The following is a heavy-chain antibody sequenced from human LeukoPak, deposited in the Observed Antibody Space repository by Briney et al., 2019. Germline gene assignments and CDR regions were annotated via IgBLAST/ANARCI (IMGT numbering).Heavy chain of an antibody. D-gene: IGHD1-1*01. J-gene: IGHJ6*03. Sequence: PRGSLRLSCAVSGFTFSSYSMNWVRQAPGKGLEWVSAISSGSSHINYADSVKGRFTISRDNAENSLYLQMNSLRAEDTAVYYCARVGHWNDLDYYYYMDVWGKGTTVTVSS. CDR3: ARVGHWNDLDYYYYMDV. CDR1: GFTFSSYS. CDR2: ISSGSSHI. V-gene: IGHV3-21*01.